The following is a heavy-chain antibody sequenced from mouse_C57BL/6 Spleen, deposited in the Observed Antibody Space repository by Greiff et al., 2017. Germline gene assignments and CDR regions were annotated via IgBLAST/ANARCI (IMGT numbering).Heavy chain of an antibody. CDR3: ARYYGNYAMDY. Sequence: VQLQQPGAELVMPGASVKLSCKASGYTFTSYWMQWVKQRPGQGLEWIGEIDPSDSYTNYNQKFKGKSTLTVDKSSSTAYMQLSSLTSEDSAVYYCARYYGNYAMDYWGQGTTVTVSS. D-gene: IGHD2-1*01. CDR1: GYTFTSYW. J-gene: IGHJ4*01. CDR2: IDPSDSYT. V-gene: IGHV1-69*01.